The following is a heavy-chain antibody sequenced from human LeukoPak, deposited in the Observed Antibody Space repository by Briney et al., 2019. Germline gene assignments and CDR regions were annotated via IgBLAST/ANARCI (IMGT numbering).Heavy chain of an antibody. CDR3: AKGGYDPDYYFDY. CDR1: GFTFDEYA. D-gene: IGHD3-16*01. V-gene: IGHV3-43D*03. CDR2: ISWEGGST. Sequence: PGGSLRLSCAASGFTFDEYAMHWVRQAPGKGLEWVSLISWEGGSTYYADSVKGRFTISRDNSKNSLYLQMNSLRAEDTAFYYCAKGGYDPDYYFDYWGQGTLVTVSS. J-gene: IGHJ4*02.